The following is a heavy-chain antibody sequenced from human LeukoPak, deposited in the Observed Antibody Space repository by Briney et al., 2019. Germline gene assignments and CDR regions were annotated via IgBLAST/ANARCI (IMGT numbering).Heavy chain of an antibody. CDR1: GFTFGDYA. D-gene: IGHD3-3*01. CDR3: TKTYYDFWSGYSYYFDY. V-gene: IGHV3-49*04. Sequence: PGGSLRLSCTASGFTFGDYAMSWVRQAPGKGLEWVGFIRSKAYGGTTEYAASVKGRFTISRDDSKSIAYLQMNCLKTEDTAVYYCTKTYYDFWSGYSYYFDYWGQGTLVTVSS. J-gene: IGHJ4*02. CDR2: IRSKAYGGTT.